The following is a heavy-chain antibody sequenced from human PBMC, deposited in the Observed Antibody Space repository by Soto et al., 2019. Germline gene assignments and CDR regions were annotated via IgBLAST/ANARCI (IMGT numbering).Heavy chain of an antibody. J-gene: IGHJ1*01. V-gene: IGHV4-31*03. D-gene: IGHD4-17*01. CDR1: GGSISSGGYY. CDR2: IYYSGST. CDR3: ASLPTTAIKYFQH. Sequence: SETLSLTCTVSGGSISSGGYYWSWIRQHPGKGLEWIGYIYYSGSTYYNPSLKSRVTISVDTSKNQFSLKLSSVTAADTAVYYCASLPTTAIKYFQHWGQGTLVTVSS.